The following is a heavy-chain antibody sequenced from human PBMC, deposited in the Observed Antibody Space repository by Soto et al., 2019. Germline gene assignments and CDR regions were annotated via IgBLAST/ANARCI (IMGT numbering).Heavy chain of an antibody. CDR1: GFTFTNYV. CDR2: ISGSGGNI. V-gene: IGHV3-23*01. J-gene: IGHJ3*02. CDR3: AKDQTYSDGSLDGFDI. Sequence: EVQLLESGGGLVQPGGSLRLSCAASGFTFTNYVMSWVRQAPGKGLEWVSDISGSGGNINYADSVKGRFSISRDNSKNTLYLQMNSLRAEDTAVYYCAKDQTYSDGSLDGFDIWGQGTMVTVSS. D-gene: IGHD5-18*01.